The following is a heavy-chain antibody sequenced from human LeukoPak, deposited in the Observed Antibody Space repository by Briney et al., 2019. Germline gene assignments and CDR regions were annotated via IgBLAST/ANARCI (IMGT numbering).Heavy chain of an antibody. CDR1: GFTFSSYS. V-gene: IGHV3-21*01. CDR3: ARVNLYSSGLLEH. Sequence: GGSLRLSCAASGFTFSSYSMNWLRQAPGKALKWVSSISRSSSYIYYADSVKGRFTISRDNAKNSLYLQIHSQRAEDTAVYYCARVNLYSSGLLEHWRQGTLVSVPS. D-gene: IGHD6-19*01. J-gene: IGHJ4*02. CDR2: ISRSSSYI.